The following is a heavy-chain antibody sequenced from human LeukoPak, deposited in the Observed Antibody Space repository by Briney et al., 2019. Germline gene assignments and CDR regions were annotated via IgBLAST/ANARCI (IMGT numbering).Heavy chain of an antibody. CDR3: ARVAEGYCSGGRCLIWFDP. V-gene: IGHV4-59*01. CDR2: IYYSGST. J-gene: IGHJ5*02. D-gene: IGHD2-15*01. Sequence: SETLSLTCTVSGGSISSYYWSWIRQPPGKGLEWIGYIYYSGSTNYNPSLKSRVTISVDTSKNQFSLKLSSVTAADTAVYYCARVAEGYCSGGRCLIWFDPWGQGTLVTVSS. CDR1: GGSISSYY.